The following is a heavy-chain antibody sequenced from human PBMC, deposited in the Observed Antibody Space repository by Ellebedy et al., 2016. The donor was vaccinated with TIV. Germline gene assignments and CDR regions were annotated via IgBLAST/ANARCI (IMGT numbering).Heavy chain of an antibody. Sequence: MPSETLSLTCSVSGVSISDYYWSWIRQPPGQGLEWIGYVDHTGSTNYNPSLRSRFTLAVDTPKNEFSLKLSSVTIADTAIYYCARDGVEDYFDYWGQGLLVTVSS. J-gene: IGHJ4*02. V-gene: IGHV4-59*01. D-gene: IGHD3-10*01. CDR2: VDHTGST. CDR3: ARDGVEDYFDY. CDR1: GVSISDYY.